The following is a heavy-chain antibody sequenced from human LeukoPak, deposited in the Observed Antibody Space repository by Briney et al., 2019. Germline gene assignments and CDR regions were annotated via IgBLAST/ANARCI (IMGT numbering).Heavy chain of an antibody. Sequence: GGSLRLSRAASGFTFSDYYMSWIRQSPGKGLEFLSYISSKGGTIYYTDSVEGRFTISRDNARNSLYLQMNNLRAEDSAVYYCAEEGDYGDRWTDHWGQGTLVTVSS. D-gene: IGHD4/OR15-4a*01. V-gene: IGHV3-11*01. CDR3: AEEGDYGDRWTDH. CDR1: GFTFSDYY. CDR2: ISSKGGTI. J-gene: IGHJ4*02.